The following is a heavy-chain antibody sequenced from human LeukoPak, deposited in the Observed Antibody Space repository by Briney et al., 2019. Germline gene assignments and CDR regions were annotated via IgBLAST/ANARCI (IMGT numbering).Heavy chain of an antibody. V-gene: IGHV3-23*01. CDR3: AKGRGVAIFGVVTPIDY. CDR1: GFTFSSYA. CDR2: ISSSGGST. Sequence: GGSLRLSCAASGFTFSSYAMSWVRQAPGKGLEWVSAISSSGGSTYYADSVKGRFTISRDNSKNTLYLQMNSLRAEDTAVYYCAKGRGVAIFGVVTPIDYWGQGTLVTVSS. D-gene: IGHD3-3*01. J-gene: IGHJ4*02.